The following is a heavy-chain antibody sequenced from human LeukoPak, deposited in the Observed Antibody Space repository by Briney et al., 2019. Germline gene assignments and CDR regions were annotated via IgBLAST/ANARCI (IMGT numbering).Heavy chain of an antibody. CDR3: AKHLSQWLLLEGADY. V-gene: IGHV3-23*01. CDR2: ISGSGGST. Sequence: PGGSLRLSCAASGFTFSSYAMSWVRQAPGKGLEWVSAISGSGGSTYYADSVKGRFTISRDNSKNTLYLQMNSLRAEDTAVYYCAKHLSQWLLLEGADYWGQGTLVTVSS. CDR1: GFTFSSYA. J-gene: IGHJ4*02. D-gene: IGHD3-22*01.